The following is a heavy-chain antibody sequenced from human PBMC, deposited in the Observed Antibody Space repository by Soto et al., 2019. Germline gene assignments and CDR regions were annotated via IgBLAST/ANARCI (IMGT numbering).Heavy chain of an antibody. D-gene: IGHD6-6*01. Sequence: GGSLRLSCAASGFTFSSYSMNWVRQAPGKGLEWVSYISSSSSTIYYADSVKGRFTISRDNAKNSLYLQMNSLRDEDTAVYYCAAEYSSSSGYYYGMDVWGQGTTVTVSS. J-gene: IGHJ6*02. CDR3: AAEYSSSSGYYYGMDV. V-gene: IGHV3-48*02. CDR1: GFTFSSYS. CDR2: ISSSSSTI.